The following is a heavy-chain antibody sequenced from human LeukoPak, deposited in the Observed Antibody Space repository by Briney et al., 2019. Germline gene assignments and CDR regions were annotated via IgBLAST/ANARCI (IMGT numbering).Heavy chain of an antibody. V-gene: IGHV4-34*01. J-gene: IGHJ5*02. CDR2: INHSGST. Sequence: SETLSLTCAVYGGSFSGYYWSWIRQPPGKGLEWIGEINHSGSTNYNPSLKSRVTISVDTSKNQFSLKLSSVTAADTAVYYCARGAPGIAVAVATKNWFDPWGQGTLVTVSS. CDR3: ARGAPGIAVAVATKNWFDP. D-gene: IGHD6-19*01. CDR1: GGSFSGYY.